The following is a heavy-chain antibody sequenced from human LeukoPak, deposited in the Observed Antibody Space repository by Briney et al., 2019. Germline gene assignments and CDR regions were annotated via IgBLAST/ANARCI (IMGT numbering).Heavy chain of an antibody. V-gene: IGHV4-59*01. CDR1: GDSISSYY. CDR2: IYYSGST. J-gene: IGHJ4*02. D-gene: IGHD2-2*01. Sequence: SETLSLTCTVSGDSISSYYWSWIRQPPGKGLEWIGYIYYSGSTNYNPSLKSRVTISVDSSKNQFSLKLSSVTAADTAVYFCAKDNRDTSSFDYWGQGTLVTVSS. CDR3: AKDNRDTSSFDY.